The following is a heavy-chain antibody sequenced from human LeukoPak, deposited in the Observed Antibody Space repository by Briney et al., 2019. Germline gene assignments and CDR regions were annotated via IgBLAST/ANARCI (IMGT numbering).Heavy chain of an antibody. CDR1: GGTFSSYA. CDR3: ARVYGSGSYHDYYYYYYMDV. Sequence: ASVKVSCKASGGTFSSYAISWVRQAPGQGLEWMGRIIPIFGTANYAQKFQGRVTITSDKSTSTAYMELSSLRSEDTAVYYCARVYGSGSYHDYYYYYYMDVWGKGTTVTVSS. D-gene: IGHD3-10*01. J-gene: IGHJ6*03. CDR2: IIPIFGTA. V-gene: IGHV1-69*06.